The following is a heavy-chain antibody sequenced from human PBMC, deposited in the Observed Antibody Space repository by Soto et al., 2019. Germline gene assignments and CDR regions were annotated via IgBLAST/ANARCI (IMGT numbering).Heavy chain of an antibody. CDR3: ARDGDVVVPAAMYYYYYMDV. J-gene: IGHJ6*03. D-gene: IGHD2-2*01. V-gene: IGHV1-69*08. CDR2: MIPILGIS. Sequence: QVQLVQSGAEVKKPGSSVKVSCKASGGTFSSYTISWVRQAPGQGLEWMGRMIPILGISNYAQKFQGRVTITADKSTSTAYMELSSLRSEDTAVYYCARDGDVVVPAAMYYYYYMDVWGKGTTVTVSS. CDR1: GGTFSSYT.